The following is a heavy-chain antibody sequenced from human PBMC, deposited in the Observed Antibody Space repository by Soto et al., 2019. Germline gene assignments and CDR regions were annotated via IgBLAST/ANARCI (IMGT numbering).Heavy chain of an antibody. Sequence: GGSLRLSCAGSGFTFSSYSMHWVRQAPGKGLEWVSSIGTRSDIYYADSVKGRFTISRDNAKNSLSLQMNSLRVDDTAVYYCTTVFEYWGKGT. V-gene: IGHV3-21*01. CDR1: GFTFSSYS. J-gene: IGHJ4*02. CDR2: IGTRSDI. CDR3: TTVFEY.